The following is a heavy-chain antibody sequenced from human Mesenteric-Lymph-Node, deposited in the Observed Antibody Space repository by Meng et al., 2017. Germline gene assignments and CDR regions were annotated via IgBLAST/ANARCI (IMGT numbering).Heavy chain of an antibody. CDR1: GFTFSSYS. CDR3: ARDPYSSGWYVSYFDY. D-gene: IGHD6-19*01. Sequence: GESLKISCAASGFTFSSYSMNWVRQAPGKGLEWVSSISSSSSYIYYADSVKGRFTISRDNAKNSLYLQMNSLRAEDTAVYYCARDPYSSGWYVSYFDYWGQGTLVTVSS. J-gene: IGHJ4*02. CDR2: ISSSSSYI. V-gene: IGHV3-21*01.